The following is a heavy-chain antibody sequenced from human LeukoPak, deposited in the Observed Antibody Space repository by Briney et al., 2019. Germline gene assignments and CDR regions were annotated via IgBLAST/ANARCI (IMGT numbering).Heavy chain of an antibody. CDR3: ARGRYSGYDYFSYWFDP. CDR2: INHSGST. D-gene: IGHD5-12*01. V-gene: IGHV4-34*01. J-gene: IGHJ5*02. CDR1: GGSFSGYY. Sequence: SETLSLTCAVYGGSFSGYYWSWIRQPPGKGLEWIGEINHSGSTNYNPSLKSRVTISVDTSKNQFSLKLSSVTAADTAVYYCARGRYSGYDYFSYWFDPWGRGTLVTVSS.